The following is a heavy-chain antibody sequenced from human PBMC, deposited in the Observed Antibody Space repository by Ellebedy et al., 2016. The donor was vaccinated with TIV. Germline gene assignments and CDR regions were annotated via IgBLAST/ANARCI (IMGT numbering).Heavy chain of an antibody. V-gene: IGHV3-30*03. Sequence: GESLKISCAASGFIFSSYGMHWVRQAPGKGLEWVAGISYDGRNKNYADSVKGRFTISRDNSKSTLYLQMNRLRPEDTAVYYCATHYSDTSGNHYAGGYWGQGTLGTVSS. J-gene: IGHJ4*02. CDR1: GFIFSSYG. D-gene: IGHD3-22*01. CDR2: ISYDGRNK. CDR3: ATHYSDTSGNHYAGGY.